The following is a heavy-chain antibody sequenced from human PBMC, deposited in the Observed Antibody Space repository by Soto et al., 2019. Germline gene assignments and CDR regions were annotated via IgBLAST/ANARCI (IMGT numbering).Heavy chain of an antibody. CDR2: IKGKIDGGKT. Sequence: EVQLVESGGGLVKPGGSLRLSCAASGFTFTNAGMNWVRQAPGKGLEWVGHIKGKIDGGKTDYAAPVKGRFTISRDDSKNTLYLHMNSLNTEDTGVYYCIVGNDLDYWGQGTLVTVSS. J-gene: IGHJ4*02. CDR1: GFTFTNAG. CDR3: IVGNDLDY. D-gene: IGHD1-1*01. V-gene: IGHV3-15*01.